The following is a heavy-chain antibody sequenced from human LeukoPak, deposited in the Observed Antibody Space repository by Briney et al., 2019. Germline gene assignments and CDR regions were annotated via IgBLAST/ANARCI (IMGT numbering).Heavy chain of an antibody. Sequence: SETLSLTCAVYGGSFSGYYWSWIRQPPGKGLEWIGEINHSGSTNYNPSLKSRVTISVDTSKNQFSLKLSSVTAADTAVYYCARGFGYCSGGGCRTYYYFDYWGQGTLVTVSS. CDR2: INHSGST. CDR1: GGSFSGYY. V-gene: IGHV4-34*01. CDR3: ARGFGYCSGGGCRTYYYFDY. J-gene: IGHJ4*02. D-gene: IGHD2-15*01.